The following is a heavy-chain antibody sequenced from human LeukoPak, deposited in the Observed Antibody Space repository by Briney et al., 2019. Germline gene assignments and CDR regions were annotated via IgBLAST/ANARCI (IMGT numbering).Heavy chain of an antibody. D-gene: IGHD3-10*01. CDR2: ISYDGSNK. Sequence: GRSLRLSCAASGFTFSSYGMHWVRQAPGKGLEWVAVISYDGSNKYYADSVKGRFTISRDNSKNTLYLQMNSPRAEDTAVYYCAKGLKGSGSYYTLFDYWGQGTLVTVSS. V-gene: IGHV3-30*18. J-gene: IGHJ4*02. CDR1: GFTFSSYG. CDR3: AKGLKGSGSYYTLFDY.